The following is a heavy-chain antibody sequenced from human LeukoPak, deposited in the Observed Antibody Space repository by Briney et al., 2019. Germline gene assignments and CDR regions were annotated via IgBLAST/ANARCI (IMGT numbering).Heavy chain of an antibody. Sequence: GGSLRLSCAASGFTFSSYWMHWVRHVPGKGLVWVARINPGGSSITYADSVKGRFTISRDNAKNTLYLQMDSLRAEDTGVYYCARSNQADDYWGQGTLVIVSS. V-gene: IGHV3-74*01. CDR1: GFTFSSYW. D-gene: IGHD1-14*01. J-gene: IGHJ4*02. CDR3: ARSNQADDY. CDR2: INPGGSSI.